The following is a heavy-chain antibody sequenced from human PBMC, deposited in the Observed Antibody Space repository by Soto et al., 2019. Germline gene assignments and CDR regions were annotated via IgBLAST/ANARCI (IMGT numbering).Heavy chain of an antibody. CDR2: IIPILGSA. V-gene: IGHV1-69*13. CDR3: ASRERVDAFDI. J-gene: IGHJ3*02. CDR1: GGTFSSYA. Sequence: ASVKVSCKASGGTFSSYAISWVRQAPGQGLEWMGGIIPILGSANYAQKFQDRVTITADESTTTTYMELSSLRSEDAAVYYCASRERVDAFDIWGQGTMVTVSS. D-gene: IGHD1-26*01.